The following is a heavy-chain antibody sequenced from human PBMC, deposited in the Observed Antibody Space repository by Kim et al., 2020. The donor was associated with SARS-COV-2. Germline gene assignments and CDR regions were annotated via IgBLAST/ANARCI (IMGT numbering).Heavy chain of an antibody. CDR3: ARGIWSSGCHFDY. CDR1: EFTVSSYY. Sequence: GGSLRLSCAASEFTVSSYYMTWVRQAPGKGLEWVSVIYSGGSTYYADSVKGRFTISRDNSKNTLYLQMNSLRAEDTAVYYCARGIWSSGCHFDYWGQGTLVTVSS. J-gene: IGHJ4*02. D-gene: IGHD6-19*01. V-gene: IGHV3-53*01. CDR2: IYSGGST.